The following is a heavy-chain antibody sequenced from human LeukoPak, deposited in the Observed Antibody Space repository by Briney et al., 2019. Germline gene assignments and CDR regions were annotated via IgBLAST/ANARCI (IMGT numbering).Heavy chain of an antibody. J-gene: IGHJ4*02. CDR3: AREALMGYSNSGYRSLYY. Sequence: GSSVKVSCKASGGTFSSYAISWVRQAPGQGLEWMGGIIPIFGTANYAQKFQGRVTITAEESTSTAYMELSSLRSEDTAVFYCAREALMGYSNSGYRSLYYWGQGTLVTVSS. CDR1: GGTFSSYA. CDR2: IIPIFGTA. D-gene: IGHD3-22*01. V-gene: IGHV1-69*01.